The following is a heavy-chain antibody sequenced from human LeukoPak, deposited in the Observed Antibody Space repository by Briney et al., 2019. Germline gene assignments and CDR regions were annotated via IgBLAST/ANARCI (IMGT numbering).Heavy chain of an antibody. V-gene: IGHV4-4*07. D-gene: IGHD6-13*01. CDR2: IYTSGST. J-gene: IGHJ4*02. CDR1: GGSISSYY. Sequence: SETLSLTCTVSGGSISSYYWSWIRQPAGKGLEWIGRIYTSGSTNYNPSLKSRVTISVDKSKNQFSLKLSSVTAADTAVYCCARVIAAAGTFDYWGQGTLVTVSS. CDR3: ARVIAAAGTFDY.